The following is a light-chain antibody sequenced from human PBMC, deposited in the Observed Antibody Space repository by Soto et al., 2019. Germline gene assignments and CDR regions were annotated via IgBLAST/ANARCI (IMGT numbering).Light chain of an antibody. V-gene: IGLV1-44*01. Sequence: HSVLTQPPSASGTPGQRITISCSRSSSNIGSHTVNWHQQVPGTAPKLLIYSNNERPSGVPDRFSGSKSGTSASLAISGLQSGDEADYYCAAWDDSLNGVIFGGGTKLTVL. CDR1: SSNIGSHT. CDR2: SNN. CDR3: AAWDDSLNGVI. J-gene: IGLJ2*01.